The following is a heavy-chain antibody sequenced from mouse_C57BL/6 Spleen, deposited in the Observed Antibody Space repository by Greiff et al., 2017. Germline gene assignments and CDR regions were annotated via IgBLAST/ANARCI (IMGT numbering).Heavy chain of an antibody. D-gene: IGHD2-3*01. J-gene: IGHJ1*03. CDR1: GYTFTSYW. Sequence: VKLQQPGAELVKPGASVKLSCKASGYTFTSYWMQWVKQRPGQGLEWIGEIDPSDSYTNYNQKFKGKATLTVDTSSSTAYMQLSSLTSEDSAVYYCARSGDGYYFWYFDVWGTGTTVTVSS. V-gene: IGHV1-50*01. CDR3: ARSGDGYYFWYFDV. CDR2: IDPSDSYT.